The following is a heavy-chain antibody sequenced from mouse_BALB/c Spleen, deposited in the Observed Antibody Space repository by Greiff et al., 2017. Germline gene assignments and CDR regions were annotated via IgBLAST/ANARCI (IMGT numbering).Heavy chain of an antibody. CDR3: ARNTWGRVDAMDY. D-gene: IGHD1-1*02. CDR2: IWSGGST. V-gene: IGHV2-4-1*01. Sequence: QVHVKQSGPGLVQPSQSLSITCTVSGFSLTSYGVHWVRQSPGKGLEWLGVIWSGGSTDYNAAFISRLSISKDNSKSQVFFKMNSLQADDTAIYYCARNTWGRVDAMDYWGQGTSVTVSS. J-gene: IGHJ4*01. CDR1: GFSLTSYG.